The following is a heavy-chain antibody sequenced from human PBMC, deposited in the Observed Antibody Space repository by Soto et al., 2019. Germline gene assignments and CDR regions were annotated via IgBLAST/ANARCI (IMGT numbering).Heavy chain of an antibody. CDR2: ISPDGSNK. V-gene: IGHV3-30-3*01. Sequence: QPGGSLRLSCAASGFTFSSYAMQRVRQAPGKGLEWVARISPDGSNKYNADSVKGRFTISRDNSKNTLYLQMNSLRVEDTAVYYGARDLTTVVTSSPDYWGQGTLVTVSS. CDR1: GFTFSSYA. D-gene: IGHD4-17*01. J-gene: IGHJ4*02. CDR3: ARDLTTVVTSSPDY.